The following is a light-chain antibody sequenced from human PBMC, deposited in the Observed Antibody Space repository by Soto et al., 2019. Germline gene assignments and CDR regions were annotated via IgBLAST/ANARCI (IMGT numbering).Light chain of an antibody. J-gene: IGKJ5*01. Sequence: EIVLTQSPVTLSLSTGERATLSCRASQSISNDLGWYQQRPGQPPRLLIYAASNRAPGIPARFSGSGSGIDFTLTISSLEPEDFAVYYCQQCSDWPPITFGQGTRLEIK. CDR2: AAS. CDR1: QSISND. CDR3: QQCSDWPPIT. V-gene: IGKV3-11*01.